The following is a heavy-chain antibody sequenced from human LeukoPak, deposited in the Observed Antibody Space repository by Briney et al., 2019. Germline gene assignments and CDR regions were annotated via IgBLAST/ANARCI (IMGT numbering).Heavy chain of an antibody. D-gene: IGHD3-22*01. V-gene: IGHV3-74*01. CDR1: GFTFRNPW. CDR2: IKSDGSFS. Sequence: PGGSLRLSCAASGFTFRNPWMHWVRLSPGKGLEWVSRIKSDGSFSVFADSVRGRFTISRDNAKNTLYLEMNSLRVEDTAVYYCATWGLANDYDLNYWGQGILVTVSS. J-gene: IGHJ4*02. CDR3: ATWGLANDYDLNY.